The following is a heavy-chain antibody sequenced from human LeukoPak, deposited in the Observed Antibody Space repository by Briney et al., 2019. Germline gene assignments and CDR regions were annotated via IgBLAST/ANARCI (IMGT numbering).Heavy chain of an antibody. CDR2: IRSKANSYAT. CDR3: TRHRLLGGYSDY. J-gene: IGHJ4*02. Sequence: GGSLRLSCAASGFTFRGSAMHWVRQASGKGLGWVGRIRSKANSYATAYGASVKGRFTISRDDSKNTAYLEMNSLKTEDTAVYYWTRHRLLGGYSDYWGQGTLVTVSS. V-gene: IGHV3-73*01. D-gene: IGHD3-22*01. CDR1: GFTFRGSA.